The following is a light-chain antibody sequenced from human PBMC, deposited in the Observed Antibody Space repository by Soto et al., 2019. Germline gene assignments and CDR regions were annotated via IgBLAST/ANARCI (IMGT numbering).Light chain of an antibody. CDR3: QQANTSAMT. CDR1: QGIGSW. V-gene: IGKV1D-12*01. CDR2: AAS. J-gene: IGKJ5*01. Sequence: DIQMSQNPWTMVASGGDRDTVGCRASQGIGSWLAWYQKKPGKAPILLIYAASSLQSGVPSRFSGSGYGTDFTLSLRSLHPDDCAIPIYQQANTSAMTFGHGTRLEIK.